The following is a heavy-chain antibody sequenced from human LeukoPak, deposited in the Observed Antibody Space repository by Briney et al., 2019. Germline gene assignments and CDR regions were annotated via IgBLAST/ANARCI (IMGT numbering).Heavy chain of an antibody. D-gene: IGHD1-26*01. CDR3: ARQIVGATGLDY. V-gene: IGHV3-48*03. J-gene: IGHJ4*02. Sequence: GGSLRLSCAASGYTFSSYEMKWVRQAPGXGLEWVSYISSSGRTVYYADSVKGRFTISRDNAKDSLYLQMNSLRAEDTAVYYCARQIVGATGLDYWGQGTPVTVSS. CDR1: GYTFSSYE. CDR2: ISSSGRTV.